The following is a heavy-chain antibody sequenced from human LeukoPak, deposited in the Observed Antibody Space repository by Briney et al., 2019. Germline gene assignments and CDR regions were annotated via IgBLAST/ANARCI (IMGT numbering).Heavy chain of an antibody. CDR3: ARGPAYYYDSSGYSQDY. Sequence: SETLSLTCAVYGGSFSGYYWSWIRQPPGKELEWIGEINHSGSTNYNPSLKSRVTMSVDTSKNQFSLKLSSVTAADTAVYYCARGPAYYYDSSGYSQDYWGQGTLVTVSS. J-gene: IGHJ4*02. V-gene: IGHV4-34*01. CDR2: INHSGST. CDR1: GGSFSGYY. D-gene: IGHD3-22*01.